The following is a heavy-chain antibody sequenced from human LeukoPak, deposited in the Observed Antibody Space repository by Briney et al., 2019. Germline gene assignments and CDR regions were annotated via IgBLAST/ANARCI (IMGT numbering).Heavy chain of an antibody. J-gene: IGHJ4*02. CDR2: IFYSGGT. Sequence: SETLSLTCTVSGGSISSHYWSWIRQPPGKGLEWIGSIFYSGGTSYNPSLESRVTISVDTSKNQFSLGLSSVTAADTALYYCAREYYDSTGYHYAFDYWGQGTLVTVSS. V-gene: IGHV4-59*05. D-gene: IGHD3-22*01. CDR1: GGSISSHY. CDR3: AREYYDSTGYHYAFDY.